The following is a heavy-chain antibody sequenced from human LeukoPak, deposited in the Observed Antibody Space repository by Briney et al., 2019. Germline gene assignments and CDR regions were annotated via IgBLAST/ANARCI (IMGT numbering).Heavy chain of an antibody. J-gene: IGHJ4*02. Sequence: ASVKVSCKASGYTFTSYYMHWVRQAPGQGLEWMGGIIPIFGTANYAQKFQGRVTITADKSTSTAYMELSSLRSEDTAVYYCARDPPYCSGGSCYTPYFDYWGQGTLVTVSS. CDR3: ARDPPYCSGGSCYTPYFDY. V-gene: IGHV1-69*06. D-gene: IGHD2-15*01. CDR1: GYTFTSYY. CDR2: IIPIFGTA.